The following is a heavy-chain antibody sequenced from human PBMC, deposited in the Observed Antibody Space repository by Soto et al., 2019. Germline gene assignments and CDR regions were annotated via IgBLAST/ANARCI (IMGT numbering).Heavy chain of an antibody. CDR2: ISYDGSNK. D-gene: IGHD2-2*01. CDR3: AKDTVLVPAAAVDY. V-gene: IGHV3-30*18. Sequence: QVQLVESGGGVVQPGRSLRLSCAASGFTFSSYGMHWVRQAPGKGLEWVAVISYDGSNKYYADSVKGRFTISRDNSKNPLYLQMNSLRAEDTAVYYCAKDTVLVPAAAVDYWGQGTLVTVSS. J-gene: IGHJ4*02. CDR1: GFTFSSYG.